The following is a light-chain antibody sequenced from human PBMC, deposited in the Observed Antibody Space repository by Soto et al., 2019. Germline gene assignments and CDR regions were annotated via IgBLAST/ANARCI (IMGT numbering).Light chain of an antibody. Sequence: DIQLTHSPSFLSASIGDRITITCRASQGISNLLAWYQQKPGTAPQLIIYATSTLHSGVPSRFIGSGSGTEFTLTISSLQPEDFATSLCQHLNGYTRTFGQGTAVEVK. CDR1: QGISNL. V-gene: IGKV1-9*01. J-gene: IGKJ1*01. CDR2: ATS. CDR3: QHLNGYTRT.